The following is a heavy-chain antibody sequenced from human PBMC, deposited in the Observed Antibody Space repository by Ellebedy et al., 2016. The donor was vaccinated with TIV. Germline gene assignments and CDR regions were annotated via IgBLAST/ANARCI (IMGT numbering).Heavy chain of an antibody. V-gene: IGHV3-23*01. CDR3: AKDNSGTYYYYGMDV. D-gene: IGHD1-26*01. CDR2: IRNSGGST. CDR1: GFTFFSYA. Sequence: GESLKISCAASGFTFFSYAMNWVRQAPGKGLEWVSSIRNSGGSTHYADSVKGLFTISRDNSKNTLYLQMNSLRAEDTAVYYCAKDNSGTYYYYGMDVWGQGTTVTVSS. J-gene: IGHJ6*02.